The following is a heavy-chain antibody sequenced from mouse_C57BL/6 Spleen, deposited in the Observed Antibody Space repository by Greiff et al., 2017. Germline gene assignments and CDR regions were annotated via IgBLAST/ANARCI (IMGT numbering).Heavy chain of an antibody. Sequence: QVQLQQPGAELVMPGASVKLSCKASGYTFTSYWMHWVKQRPGQGLEWIGQIDPSDSYTNYNQKFKGKSTLTVDKSSSTAYMQLSSLTSEDSAVYYCARRLYDRSYFDYWGQGTTLTVSS. CDR3: ARRLYDRSYFDY. CDR2: IDPSDSYT. J-gene: IGHJ2*01. D-gene: IGHD2-14*01. CDR1: GYTFTSYW. V-gene: IGHV1-69*01.